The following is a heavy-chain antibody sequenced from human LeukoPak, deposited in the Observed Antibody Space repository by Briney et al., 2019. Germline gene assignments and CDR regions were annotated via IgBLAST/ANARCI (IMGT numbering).Heavy chain of an antibody. CDR2: INPNSGGT. CDR3: ARGAPVFRWFDP. J-gene: IGHJ5*02. V-gene: IGHV1-2*02. Sequence: GASVKVSCKASGCTFTGYYMHWVRQGPGQGLEWMGCINPNSGGTNYAQKFQGRVTMTRDTSISTAYMELSRLRSDDTAVYYCARGAPVFRWFDPWGQGTLVTVSS. CDR1: GCTFTGYY. D-gene: IGHD2-21*01.